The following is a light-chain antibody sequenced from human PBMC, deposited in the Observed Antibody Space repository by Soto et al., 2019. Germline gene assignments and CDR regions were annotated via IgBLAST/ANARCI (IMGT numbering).Light chain of an antibody. V-gene: IGKV3-15*01. CDR3: QQYSSWVT. CDR2: GAS. Sequence: EIVMTQSPVTLSLSPGDTATLSCRASQSITSNLAWYQQKPGQPPRLLIYGASTRATGIPARFSGSGSGTEFTLTISNLQSEDLAVYYCQQYSSWVTFGGGTQLEIE. CDR1: QSITSN. J-gene: IGKJ4*01.